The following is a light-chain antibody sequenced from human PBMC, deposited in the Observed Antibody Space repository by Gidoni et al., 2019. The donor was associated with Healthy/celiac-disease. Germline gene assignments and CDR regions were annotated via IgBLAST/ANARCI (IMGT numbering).Light chain of an antibody. J-gene: IGKJ1*01. V-gene: IGKV3-11*01. CDR1: QSVSSY. Sequence: EIVLTQSPATLSMSPGARATLSCRASQSVSSYLAWYQQKPGQAPRLLIYDASNRATGIPARFSGSGSGTDFTLTISSLEPEDFALYYCQQRSNWPPTFXQXTKVEIK. CDR3: QQRSNWPPT. CDR2: DAS.